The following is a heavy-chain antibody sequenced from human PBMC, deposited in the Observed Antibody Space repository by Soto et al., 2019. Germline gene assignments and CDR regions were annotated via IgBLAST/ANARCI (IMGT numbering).Heavy chain of an antibody. J-gene: IGHJ6*04. CDR2: IYYSGST. Sequence: PSETLSLTCTVSGGSSSRGGYYWSWIRQHPGKGLEWIGYIYYSGSTYSNPSLKSPVTISVDTSKNQSSLKLSSVTADDTAVYYCATAPMLTFGGVIVKPYGMDVWGKRNTVTVSS. V-gene: IGHV4-31*01. CDR1: GGSSSRGGYY. D-gene: IGHD3-16*02. CDR3: ATAPMLTFGGVIVKPYGMDV.